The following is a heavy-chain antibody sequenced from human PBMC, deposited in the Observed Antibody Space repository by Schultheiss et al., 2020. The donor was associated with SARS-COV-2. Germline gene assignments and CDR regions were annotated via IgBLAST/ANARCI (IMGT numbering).Heavy chain of an antibody. CDR2: INSDGRST. CDR3: ARGTPYYYYYYMDV. Sequence: GGSLRLSCAASGFTFSSYWMHWVRQAPGKGLVWVSRINSDGRSTNYADSVKGRFTISRDNAKNTLYLQMNSLRAEDTAVYYCARGTPYYYYYYMDVWGKGTTVTVSS. CDR1: GFTFSSYW. V-gene: IGHV3-74*01. J-gene: IGHJ6*03. D-gene: IGHD4-23*01.